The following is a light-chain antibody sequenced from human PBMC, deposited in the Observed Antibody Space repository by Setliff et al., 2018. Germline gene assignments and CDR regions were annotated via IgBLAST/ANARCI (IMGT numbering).Light chain of an antibody. CDR1: SGTIDNNF. CDR2: DNN. CDR3: QSYDSLGYVV. Sequence: NFMLSQPHSVSEAPGKTVTISCTRSSGTIDNNFVQWYQQRPGSSPITVIYDNNQRPSGVPDRFSGFIDISSNSASLTISVLKTEDEADYHCQSYDSLGYVVVGGGTK. V-gene: IGLV6-57*01. J-gene: IGLJ2*01.